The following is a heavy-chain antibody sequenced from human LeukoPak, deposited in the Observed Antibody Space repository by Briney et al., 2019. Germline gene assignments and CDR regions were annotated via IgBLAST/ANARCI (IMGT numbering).Heavy chain of an antibody. CDR1: GYTFTSYY. Sequence: ASVKVSCKASGYTFTSYYMHWVRQAPGQGLEWMGIINPSGGSTGYAQKFQGRVTMTRDTSTSTVYMELSSLRSEDTAVYYCARDRRSMSNHHPLYYFDYWGQGTLVTVSS. J-gene: IGHJ4*02. CDR2: INPSGGST. V-gene: IGHV1-46*01. D-gene: IGHD1-14*01. CDR3: ARDRRSMSNHHPLYYFDY.